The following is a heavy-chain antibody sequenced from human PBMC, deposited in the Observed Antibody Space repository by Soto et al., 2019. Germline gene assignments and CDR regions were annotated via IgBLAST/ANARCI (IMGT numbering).Heavy chain of an antibody. Sequence: PSETLSLTCAVYGGSFSGYYWSWIRQPPGKGLEWIGEINHSGSTIYNPSLKSRVTISVDTSKNQFSLKLSSVTAADTAVYYCARERDNWGYYHYHMAVWGKGTTVTVSS. CDR2: INHSGST. V-gene: IGHV4-34*01. J-gene: IGHJ6*03. D-gene: IGHD7-27*01. CDR1: GGSFSGYY. CDR3: ARERDNWGYYHYHMAV.